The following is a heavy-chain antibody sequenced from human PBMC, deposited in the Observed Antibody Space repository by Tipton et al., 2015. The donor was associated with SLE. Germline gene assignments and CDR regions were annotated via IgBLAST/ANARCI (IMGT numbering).Heavy chain of an antibody. Sequence: SLRLSCAASGFASSGYWMHWVRQAPGKGLLWVARINSDGTTISYADSVKGRFTISRDNAKNTLYLQMNSLRAEDTAVYYCARDRGSGWFDFDYWGQGTLVTVSS. CDR3: ARDRGSGWFDFDY. CDR2: INSDGTTI. J-gene: IGHJ4*02. CDR1: GFASSGYW. D-gene: IGHD6-19*01. V-gene: IGHV3-74*01.